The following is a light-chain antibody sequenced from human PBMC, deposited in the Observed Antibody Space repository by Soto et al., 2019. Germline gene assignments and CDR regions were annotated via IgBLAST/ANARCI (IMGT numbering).Light chain of an antibody. CDR3: QQSFSFPYT. V-gene: IGKV1-12*02. Sequence: DVQMTQSPSSVSASVGDRVTITCRASQDISSWLGWYQQKPGKAPEFLIYSASSLQSGVPSRFSGSGSGTDFTLTISSLQPEDFGTYYCQQSFSFPYTFGQGTKVDIK. J-gene: IGKJ2*01. CDR1: QDISSW. CDR2: SAS.